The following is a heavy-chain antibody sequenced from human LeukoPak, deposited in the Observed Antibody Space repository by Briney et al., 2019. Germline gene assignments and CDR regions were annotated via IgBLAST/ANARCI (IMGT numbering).Heavy chain of an antibody. J-gene: IGHJ3*02. CDR2: ISSGSSYI. V-gene: IGHV3-21*01. CDR1: GFTFTNYN. CDR3: ARDPGIRYFDWPHLFDI. Sequence: GGSLRLSCAASGFTFTNYNMNWVRQAPGKGLEWVSSISSGSSYIYYADSVKGRFTISRDNAKNSLYLQMNSLRAEDTAVYYCARDPGIRYFDWPHLFDIWGQGTMVTVSS. D-gene: IGHD3-9*01.